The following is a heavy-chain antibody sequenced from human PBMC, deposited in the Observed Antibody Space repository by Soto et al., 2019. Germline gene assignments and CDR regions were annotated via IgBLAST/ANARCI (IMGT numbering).Heavy chain of an antibody. V-gene: IGHV3-23*01. CDR1: GFTFSSYA. CDR3: AKDRYCRSTSCYVFYFDY. CDR2: ISGSGGST. J-gene: IGHJ4*02. D-gene: IGHD2-2*01. Sequence: EVQLLESGGGLVQPGGSLRLSCAASGFTFSSYAMSWVRQAPGKGLEWVSAISGSGGSTYYADSVKGRFTISRDNSKNTLYLQMNTLRTEDTAVYYCAKDRYCRSTSCYVFYFDYWGQGTLVTVSS.